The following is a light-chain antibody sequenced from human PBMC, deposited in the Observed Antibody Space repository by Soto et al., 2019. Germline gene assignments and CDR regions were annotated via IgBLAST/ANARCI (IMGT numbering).Light chain of an antibody. CDR1: QSVSSH. J-gene: IGKJ5*01. CDR2: DAS. V-gene: IGKV3-11*01. CDR3: QQREDWPIT. Sequence: EIVLTQSPATLSLSPGERATLSCGVSQSVSSHLAWYQQRPGQAPRLLIYDASNRATGIPARFSGSGSGTDFTLTISSLEPEDFAVYYCQQREDWPITFGQGTRLEIK.